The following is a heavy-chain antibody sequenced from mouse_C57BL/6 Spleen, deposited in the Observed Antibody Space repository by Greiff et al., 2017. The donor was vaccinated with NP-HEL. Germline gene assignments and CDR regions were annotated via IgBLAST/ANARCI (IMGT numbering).Heavy chain of an antibody. J-gene: IGHJ3*01. CDR3: ARGDYYGSLFAY. V-gene: IGHV5-9*01. D-gene: IGHD1-1*01. CDR2: ISGGGGNT. CDR1: GFTFSSYT. Sequence: EVKLMESGGGLVKPGGSLKLSCAASGFTFSSYTMSWVRQTPEKRLEWVATISGGGGNTYYPDSVKGRFTISRDNAKNTLYLQMSSLRSEDTALYYCARGDYYGSLFAYWGQGTLVTVSA.